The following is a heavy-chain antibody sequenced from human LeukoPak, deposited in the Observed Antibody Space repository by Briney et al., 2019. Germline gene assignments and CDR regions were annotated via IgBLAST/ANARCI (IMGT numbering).Heavy chain of an antibody. Sequence: SQTLSLTCAISGDSVSSNSAAWKWIRQSPSRGLEWLGRTYYRSKWYNDYAVSVKSRITINPDTSKNQFSLQLNSVTPEDTAVYYCAREAHSSSWYTTSYFDYWGQGTLVTVSS. CDR2: TYYRSKWYN. J-gene: IGHJ4*02. D-gene: IGHD6-13*01. CDR3: AREAHSSSWYTTSYFDY. V-gene: IGHV6-1*01. CDR1: GDSVSSNSAA.